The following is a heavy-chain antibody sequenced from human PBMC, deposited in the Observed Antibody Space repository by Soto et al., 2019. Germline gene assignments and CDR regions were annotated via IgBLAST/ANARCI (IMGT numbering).Heavy chain of an antibody. Sequence: QVQLVQSGAEVKKPGASVKVSCKASGYTFNSYGISWVRPAHGQGREWMGWIRAYNGTTNYAQKLQGRVTMTTDTATSTAYMELRSMSFDDTAVYYCARVGIWWLRPDYEYCMDVWGQVTTVTVS. CDR2: IRAYNGTT. J-gene: IGHJ6*02. V-gene: IGHV1-18*01. CDR3: ARVGIWWLRPDYEYCMDV. D-gene: IGHD5-12*01. CDR1: GYTFNSYG.